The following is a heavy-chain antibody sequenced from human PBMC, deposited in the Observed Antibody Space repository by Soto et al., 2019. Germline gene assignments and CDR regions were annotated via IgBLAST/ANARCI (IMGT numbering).Heavy chain of an antibody. CDR2: IIPMFDIK. CDR1: GGNFNTYA. Sequence: QLQLVQSGAEVKERGSSVKISCKTSGGNFNTYALTWVRQAPGQGLEWIGGIIPMFDIKNVAQRFQGRVTLNADDSLTTAYMEMTSLRSDDTAVYYCAKEAWDHWGQGTLVTVSS. V-gene: IGHV1-69*01. CDR3: AKEAWDH. J-gene: IGHJ4*02.